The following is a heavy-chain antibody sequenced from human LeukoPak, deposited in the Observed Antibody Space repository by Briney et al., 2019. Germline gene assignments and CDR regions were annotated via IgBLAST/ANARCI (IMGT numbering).Heavy chain of an antibody. V-gene: IGHV3-23*01. J-gene: IGHJ6*03. D-gene: IGHD1-26*01. Sequence: GGSLRLSCAASRFTFSSYAMSWVRQAPGKGLEWVSAISGSGGSTYYADSVKGRFTISRDNSKNTLYLQMNSLRAEDTAVYYCAKGPRGSYSGYYYYYMDVWGKGTTVTVSS. CDR1: RFTFSSYA. CDR3: AKGPRGSYSGYYYYYMDV. CDR2: ISGSGGST.